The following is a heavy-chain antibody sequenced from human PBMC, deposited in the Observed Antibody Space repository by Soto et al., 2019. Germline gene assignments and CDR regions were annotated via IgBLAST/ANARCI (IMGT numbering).Heavy chain of an antibody. CDR1: GFTFNSYG. V-gene: IGHV3-33*01. Sequence: QVQLVESGGGVVQPGRSLRLSCAASGFTFNSYGMHWVRQAPGEGLEWVAVVWYDGSNKYYADSVKGRFTVSRDNSKNTLYLQMNSLRAEDTAVYYCARGRFYFDYWGQGTLVTVSS. J-gene: IGHJ4*02. CDR2: VWYDGSNK. CDR3: ARGRFYFDY.